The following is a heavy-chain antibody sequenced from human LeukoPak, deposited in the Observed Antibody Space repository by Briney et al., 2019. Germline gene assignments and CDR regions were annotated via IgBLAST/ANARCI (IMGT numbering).Heavy chain of an antibody. Sequence: ASVKVSCKASGYTFTSYDINWVRQATGQGLERMGWMNPNSGNTGYAQKFQGRVTITRNTSISTAYMELSSLRPEDTAVYYCARSAHYYCYTMDAWGKGTTVTVSS. J-gene: IGHJ6*03. CDR1: GYTFTSYD. CDR3: ARSAHYYCYTMDA. CDR2: MNPNSGNT. V-gene: IGHV1-8*03.